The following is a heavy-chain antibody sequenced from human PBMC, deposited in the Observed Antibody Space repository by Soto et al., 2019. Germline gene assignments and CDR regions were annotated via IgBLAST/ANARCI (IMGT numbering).Heavy chain of an antibody. V-gene: IGHV5-51*01. Sequence: GESLKISCKGAGYSFTSYWIGWVRPMPGKGLEWMGIIYPGDSDTRYSPSFQGQVTLSADKSISTAYLQWSSQKASDTALYFCARDYSSSIGCYYGRDVWGQGTRGRVSS. J-gene: IGHJ6*02. CDR2: IYPGDSDT. D-gene: IGHD6-6*01. CDR1: GYSFTSYW. CDR3: ARDYSSSIGCYYGRDV.